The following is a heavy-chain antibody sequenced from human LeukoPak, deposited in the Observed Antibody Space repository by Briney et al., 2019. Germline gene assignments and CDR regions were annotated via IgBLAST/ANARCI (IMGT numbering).Heavy chain of an antibody. D-gene: IGHD3-22*01. J-gene: IGHJ6*02. CDR1: GFTFSSYA. CDR2: ISGSGGST. CDR3: ARSHYYDGSDFSYYYGLDV. V-gene: IGHV3-23*01. Sequence: GGSLRLSCAASGFTFSSYAMSWVRQAPGKGLGWVSAISGSGGSTYYADSVKGRFTISRDNAKNTPSLQMNSLRAEDTAVYYCARSHYYDGSDFSYYYGLDVWGQGTTVTVSS.